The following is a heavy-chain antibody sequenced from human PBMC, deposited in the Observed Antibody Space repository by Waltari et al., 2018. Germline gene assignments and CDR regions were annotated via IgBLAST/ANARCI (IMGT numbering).Heavy chain of an antibody. D-gene: IGHD1-26*01. V-gene: IGHV3-9*03. CDR3: VKGVRGALQD. Sequence: EVQLVEFGGGLIQPGKSLRLSCVASGFTFDDYGMHWVRQAPGKGLEWISSINWNSDVIGYADSVKGRFTISRDNANNSLYLQTDSVRPEDMAMYYCVKGVRGALQDWGHGTLVTVSS. CDR2: INWNSDVI. J-gene: IGHJ1*01. CDR1: GFTFDDYG.